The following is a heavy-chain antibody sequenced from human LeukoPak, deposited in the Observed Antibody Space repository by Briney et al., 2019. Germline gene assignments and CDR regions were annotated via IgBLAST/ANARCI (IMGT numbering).Heavy chain of an antibody. V-gene: IGHV4-61*08. J-gene: IGHJ4*02. D-gene: IGHD6-19*01. Sequence: SETLSLTCTVSGGSISSYGYYWSWIRQDPGKGLEWIGYIYYSGNTNYNPSLKSRVTISVDTSKNQFSLKLSSVTAADTAVYYCARVAVDTFDYWGQGTLVTVSS. CDR1: GGSISSYGYY. CDR2: IYYSGNT. CDR3: ARVAVDTFDY.